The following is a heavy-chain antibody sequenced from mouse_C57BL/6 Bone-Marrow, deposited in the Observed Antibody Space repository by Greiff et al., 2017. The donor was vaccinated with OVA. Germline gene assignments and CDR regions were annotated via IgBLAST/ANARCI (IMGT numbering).Heavy chain of an antibody. CDR2: ISYSGST. D-gene: IGHD1-1*01. Sequence: EVQLPQSGPGLAKPSQTLSLTCSVTGYSITSDYWNWIRKFPGNKLEYMGYISYSGSTYYNPSLKSRTSITRDTSKNQYYLQLNSVTTEDTATYYCARLRYRYYYGSSPFDDWGQGTTITVSS. V-gene: IGHV3-8*01. J-gene: IGHJ2*01. CDR3: ARLRYRYYYGSSPFDD. CDR1: GYSITSDY.